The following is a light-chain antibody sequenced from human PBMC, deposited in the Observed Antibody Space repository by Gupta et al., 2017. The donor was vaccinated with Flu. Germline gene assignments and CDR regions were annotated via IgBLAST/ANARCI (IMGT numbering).Light chain of an antibody. J-gene: IGKJ1*01. CDR1: QSISTY. CDR3: QQSYSTPRT. V-gene: IGKV1-39*01. Sequence: DIQMTQSPSSLSASVGDRVTITCRASQSISTYLNWYQQKPGKAPKVLIYAASSLQGGVPSRFSGSGSGTDFTLTISCLQPEDFATYYCQQSYSTPRTFGQGTKVEIK. CDR2: AAS.